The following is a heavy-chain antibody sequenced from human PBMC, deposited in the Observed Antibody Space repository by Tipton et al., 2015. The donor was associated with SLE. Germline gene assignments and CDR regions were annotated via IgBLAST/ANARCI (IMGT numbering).Heavy chain of an antibody. V-gene: IGHV4-59*01. J-gene: IGHJ4*02. CDR1: GGSISSYY. D-gene: IGHD4-23*01. CDR2: IYYSGST. CDR3: ASVYGNDYFDY. Sequence: LRLSCTVSGGSISSYYWSWIRQPPGKGLEWIGYIYYSGSTNYNPSLKSRVTISVDTCKNQFSLKLSSVTAADTAVYYCASVYGNDYFDYWGQRTLVTVSS.